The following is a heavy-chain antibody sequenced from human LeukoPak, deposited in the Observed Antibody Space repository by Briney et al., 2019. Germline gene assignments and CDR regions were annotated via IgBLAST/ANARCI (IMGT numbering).Heavy chain of an antibody. CDR3: ARMYYYDSSGHYGYNWFDP. CDR2: IHYSGST. CDR1: GGSISTSGFY. Sequence: SETLSLTCTVSGGSISTSGFYWGWIRQPPGTGLEWIGTIHYSGSTYYNPSLKSRVTVSVDTSKNQFSLRLTSVTAADTAVYYCARMYYYDSSGHYGYNWFDPWGQGTLVTVSS. J-gene: IGHJ5*02. V-gene: IGHV4-39*01. D-gene: IGHD3-22*01.